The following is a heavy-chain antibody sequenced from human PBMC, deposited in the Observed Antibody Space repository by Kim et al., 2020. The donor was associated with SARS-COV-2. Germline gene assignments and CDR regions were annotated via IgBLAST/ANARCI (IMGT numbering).Heavy chain of an antibody. CDR2: IYPGDSDT. CDR1: GYSFTSYL. CDR3: ARTSETRYDILTAYAASLQWYFDL. J-gene: IGHJ2*01. V-gene: IGHV5-51*01. Sequence: GESLKISCKGSGYSFTSYLIGWVRQMPGKGLEWMGIIYPGDSDTRYSPSFQGQVTISADKSISTAYLQWSSLKASDTAMYYCARTSETRYDILTAYAASLQWYFDLWGRGTLVTVSS. D-gene: IGHD3-9*01.